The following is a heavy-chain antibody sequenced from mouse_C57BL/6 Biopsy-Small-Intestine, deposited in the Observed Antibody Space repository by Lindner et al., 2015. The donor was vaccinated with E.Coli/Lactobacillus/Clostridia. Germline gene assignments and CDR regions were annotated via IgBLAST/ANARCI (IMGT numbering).Heavy chain of an antibody. CDR2: ISSGSSTI. Sequence: VQLQESGGGLVKPGGSLKLSCAASGFTFSDYGMHWVRQAPEKGLEWVAYISSGSSTIYYVDTVKGRFTISRDNAKNTLFLQMTSLRSEDTAMYYCARTVVAMDWYFDVWSTGTTVTVSS. J-gene: IGHJ1*03. V-gene: IGHV5-17*01. CDR3: ARTVVAMDWYFDV. CDR1: GFTFSDYG. D-gene: IGHD1-1*01.